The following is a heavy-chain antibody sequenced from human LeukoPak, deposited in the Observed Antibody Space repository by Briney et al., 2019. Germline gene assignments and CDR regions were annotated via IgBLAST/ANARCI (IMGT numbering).Heavy chain of an antibody. Sequence: GGSLRLSCAASGFTFSSYWMSWVRQAPGKGLEWVSSISSSSSYIYYADSVKGRFTISRDNAKNSLYLQMNSLRAEDTAVYYCARVMGPGYYDSSGYYYGLDYWGQGTLVTVPS. J-gene: IGHJ4*02. D-gene: IGHD3-22*01. CDR1: GFTFSSYW. CDR2: ISSSSSYI. V-gene: IGHV3-21*01. CDR3: ARVMGPGYYDSSGYYYGLDY.